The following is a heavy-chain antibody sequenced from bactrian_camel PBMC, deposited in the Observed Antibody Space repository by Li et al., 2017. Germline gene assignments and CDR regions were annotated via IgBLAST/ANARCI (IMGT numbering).Heavy chain of an antibody. J-gene: IGHJ4*01. Sequence: HVQLVESGGGSVQAGGSLRLSCAASGYGYSASCMAWFRQAAGKEREGVAYIDRDGLTTYADSVKGRFTISIDNAKNTLYLQMSSLKPEDTAMYYCVVGYHFRGQGTQVTVS. CDR3: VVGYHF. CDR2: IDRDGLT. CDR1: GYGYSASC. V-gene: IGHV3S53*01. D-gene: IGHD5*01.